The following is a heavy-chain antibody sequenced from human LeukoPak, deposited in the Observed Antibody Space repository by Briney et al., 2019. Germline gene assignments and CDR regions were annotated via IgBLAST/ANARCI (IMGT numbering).Heavy chain of an antibody. D-gene: IGHD3-10*01. CDR2: ISAYNGNT. CDR3: TRGPEWFGVNVDY. CDR1: GYIYTSYG. Sequence: ASVKVSCKASGYIYTSYGINWVRQAPGQGLEWMGWISAYNGNTKYAQKLQGRVTMTTDTSTSTAHMELRSLRTDDTAVYYCTRGPEWFGVNVDYWGQGILVTVSS. J-gene: IGHJ4*02. V-gene: IGHV1-18*01.